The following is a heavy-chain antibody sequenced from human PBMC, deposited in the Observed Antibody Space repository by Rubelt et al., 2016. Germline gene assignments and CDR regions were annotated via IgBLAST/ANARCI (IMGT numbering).Heavy chain of an antibody. CDR2: FDPEDSET. CDR3: ATRRSGSYLGLDC. D-gene: IGHD1-26*01. J-gene: IGHJ4*02. Sequence: QVQLVQSGAEVKKPGASVKVSCQVSGYTLTELSMYWVRQAPGKGLEWMGGFDPEDSETIYAQNVQGRFTMTEDTATDTAYMELSSLTSEDTAVYYCATRRSGSYLGLDCWGQGTLVTVSS. CDR1: GYTLTELS. V-gene: IGHV1-24*01.